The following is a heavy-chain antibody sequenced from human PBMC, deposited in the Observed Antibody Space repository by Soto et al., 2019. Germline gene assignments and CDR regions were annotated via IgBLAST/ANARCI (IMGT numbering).Heavy chain of an antibody. V-gene: IGHV3-21*01. D-gene: IGHD4-4*01. CDR3: ARGNSPGLDS. Sequence: EVQLVESGGGLVKPGGSLRLSCAASGFTFSTYTMNWVRQAPGKGLEWVSSISSGSSYIYYADSVKGRFTISRDNAKNSLYLQMNSLRAEDTAVYYCARGNSPGLDSWGQGTPVTVSS. CDR2: ISSGSSYI. J-gene: IGHJ4*02. CDR1: GFTFSTYT.